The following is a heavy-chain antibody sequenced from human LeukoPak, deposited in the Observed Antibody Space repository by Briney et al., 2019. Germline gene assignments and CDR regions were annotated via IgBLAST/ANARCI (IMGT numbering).Heavy chain of an antibody. Sequence: SETLSLTCTVSGGSISSYYWSWIRQPPGKGLEWIGYIYYRGSTNYNPSLKSRVTISVDTSKDQFSLRLSSVTAADTAVYYCARDWDGYNFFDYWGQGTLVTVSS. CDR2: IYYRGST. CDR1: GGSISSYY. CDR3: ARDWDGYNFFDY. V-gene: IGHV4-59*01. J-gene: IGHJ4*02. D-gene: IGHD5-24*01.